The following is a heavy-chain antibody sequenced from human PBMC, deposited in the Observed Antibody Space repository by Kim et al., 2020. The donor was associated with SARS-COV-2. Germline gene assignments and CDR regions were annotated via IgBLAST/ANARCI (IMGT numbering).Heavy chain of an antibody. Sequence: YAQKFQGKGAITADESTSTAYMELSSLRSEDTAVYYCATKRGYYYYGMDVWGQGTTVTVSS. J-gene: IGHJ6*02. V-gene: IGHV1-69*01. CDR3: ATKRGYYYYGMDV. D-gene: IGHD3-10*01.